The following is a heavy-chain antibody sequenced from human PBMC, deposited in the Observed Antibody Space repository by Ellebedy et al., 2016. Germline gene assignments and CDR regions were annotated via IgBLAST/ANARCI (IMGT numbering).Heavy chain of an antibody. Sequence: GGSLRLSXAASGFIFSDAWMSWVRQAPGKGLEWVGRIKSKIDGGTTDYAAPVKGRFTISRDDSKNTLYLQLNSLKTEDTAVYYCTTDQVGFGMDVWGQGTTVTVSS. CDR1: GFIFSDAW. CDR3: TTDQVGFGMDV. D-gene: IGHD1-26*01. CDR2: IKSKIDGGTT. V-gene: IGHV3-15*01. J-gene: IGHJ6*02.